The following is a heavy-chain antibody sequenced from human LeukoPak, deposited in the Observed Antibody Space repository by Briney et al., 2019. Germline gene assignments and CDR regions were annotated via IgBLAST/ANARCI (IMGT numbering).Heavy chain of an antibody. V-gene: IGHV3-21*04. D-gene: IGHD3-22*01. Sequence: PGGSLRLSCAASGFTFSSYSMNWVRQAPGKGLEWVSSISSSSSYIYYADSVKGRFTISRDNSKNSLYLQMNSLRTEDTALYYCAKDWEVGGSLLLFDYWGQGTLVTVSS. CDR2: ISSSSSYI. CDR3: AKDWEVGGSLLLFDY. CDR1: GFTFSSYS. J-gene: IGHJ4*02.